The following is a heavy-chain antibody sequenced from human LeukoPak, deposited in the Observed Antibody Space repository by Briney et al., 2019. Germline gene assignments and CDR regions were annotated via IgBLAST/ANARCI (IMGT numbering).Heavy chain of an antibody. D-gene: IGHD2-8*01. CDR2: IIPIFGTA. CDR1: GGTFSSYA. V-gene: IGHV1-69*06. J-gene: IGHJ6*03. CDR3: ARGKVSSYCYYYMDV. Sequence: SVKVSCKASGGTFSSYAISWVRQAPGQGLEWMGGIIPIFGTANYAQKFQGRVTITADKSTSTAYMELSSLRSEDTAVYYCARGKVSSYCYYYMDVWGKGTTVTVSS.